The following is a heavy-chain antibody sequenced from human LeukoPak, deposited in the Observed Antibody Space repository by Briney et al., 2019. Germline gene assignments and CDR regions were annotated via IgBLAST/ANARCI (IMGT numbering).Heavy chain of an antibody. CDR1: GFTFSTYA. CDR3: ARYTGTGGSCYDH. Sequence: GGSPRLSCAASGFTFSTYAMHWVRQAPGKGLEYVSAISTNGGGTYYADSVKGRFTISRDNSKNTLYLQMSSLRAEDIAVYYCARYTGTGGSCYDHWGQGTLVTVSS. J-gene: IGHJ5*02. CDR2: ISTNGGGT. V-gene: IGHV3-64*02. D-gene: IGHD2-15*01.